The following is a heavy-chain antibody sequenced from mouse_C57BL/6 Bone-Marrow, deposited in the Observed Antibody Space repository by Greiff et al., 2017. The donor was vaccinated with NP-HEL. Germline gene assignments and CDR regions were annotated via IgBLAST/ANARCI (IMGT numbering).Heavy chain of an antibody. D-gene: IGHD1-1*01. CDR2: IWTGGGT. CDR3: ARKDYYGSSSWFAY. V-gene: IGHV2-9-1*01. Sequence: VHLVESGPGLVAPSQSLSITCTVSGFSLTSYAISWVRQPPGKGLEWLGVIWTGGGTHYNSALKSSLSISKDNAKSQVFLKMNSLQTDDTARYDCARKDYYGSSSWFAYWGQGTLVTVSA. CDR1: GFSLTSYA. J-gene: IGHJ3*01.